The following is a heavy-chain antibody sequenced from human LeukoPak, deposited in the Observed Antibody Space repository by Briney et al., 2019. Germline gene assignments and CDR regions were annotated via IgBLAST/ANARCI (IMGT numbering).Heavy chain of an antibody. CDR1: GFTFSSYA. J-gene: IGHJ3*02. V-gene: IGHV4-59*01. CDR2: IYYTGST. Sequence: GSLRLSCAASGFTFSSYAMSWIRQPPGKGLEWIGYIYYTGSTNYNPSLKSRVTISVGTSKNQFSLKLSSVTAADTAVYYCARPSRSISTAGAFDIWGQGTMVTVSS. CDR3: ARPSRSISTAGAFDI. D-gene: IGHD3-10*01.